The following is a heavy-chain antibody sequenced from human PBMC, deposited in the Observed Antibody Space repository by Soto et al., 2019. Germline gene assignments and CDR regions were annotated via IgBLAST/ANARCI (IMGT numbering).Heavy chain of an antibody. D-gene: IGHD2-2*01. CDR3: AREPQPAVGYCSSTSCRGWFDP. Sequence: QVQLQESGPGLVKPSQTLSLTCTVSGGSISSGGYYWSWIRQHPGKGLEWIGYIYYSGSTYYNPSVKTRVTISVDTSKNQFSLQLSSVTAADTAVYYCAREPQPAVGYCSSTSCRGWFDPWGQGTLVTVSS. CDR1: GGSISSGGYY. CDR2: IYYSGST. J-gene: IGHJ5*02. V-gene: IGHV4-31*03.